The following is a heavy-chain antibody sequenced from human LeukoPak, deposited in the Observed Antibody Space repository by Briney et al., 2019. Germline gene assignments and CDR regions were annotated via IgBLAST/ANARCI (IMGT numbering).Heavy chain of an antibody. D-gene: IGHD6-19*01. CDR1: DDSITMYY. CDR2: INYSGTT. Sequence: SETLSLTCSVSDDSITMYYWTWIRQPPGKGLEWIGYINYSGTTHYNPSLKSRVTISVDTSKNQFSLNLNSVTAADTAVYYCAGTKYWLSFDQWGQGTLVTVSS. CDR3: AGTKYWLSFDQ. V-gene: IGHV4-59*01. J-gene: IGHJ4*02.